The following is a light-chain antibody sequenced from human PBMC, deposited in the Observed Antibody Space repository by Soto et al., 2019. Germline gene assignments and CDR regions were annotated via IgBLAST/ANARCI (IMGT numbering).Light chain of an antibody. CDR1: TGTVTSTHY. J-gene: IGLJ3*02. CDR3: ALADSGVRV. V-gene: IGLV7-46*01. Sequence: QAVVTQEPSVTVSPGGTVTLTCDSSTGTVTSTHYPYWFQQKPGQVPRALIYDTSGKHSWTPARFSGSLLGGKPALILSGAQPEDDADYYCALADSGVRVFGGGTQLTVL. CDR2: DTS.